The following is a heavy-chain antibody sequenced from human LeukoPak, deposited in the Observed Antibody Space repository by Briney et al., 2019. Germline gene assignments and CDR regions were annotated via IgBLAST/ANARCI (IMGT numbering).Heavy chain of an antibody. CDR1: GFTFSSYG. D-gene: IGHD6-13*01. Sequence: GGSLRLSCAASGFTFSSYGMHWVRQAPGKGLEWVAVISYDGSNKYYADSVKGRFTISRDNSKNTLYLQMNSLRAEDTAVYYCARSIAAAGTTFFAFYSPRYYYGMDVWGQGTTVTVSS. V-gene: IGHV3-30*03. J-gene: IGHJ6*02. CDR3: ARSIAAAGTTFFAFYSPRYYYGMDV. CDR2: ISYDGSNK.